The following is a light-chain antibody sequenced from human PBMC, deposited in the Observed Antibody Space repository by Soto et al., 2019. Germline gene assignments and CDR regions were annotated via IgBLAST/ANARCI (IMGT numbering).Light chain of an antibody. CDR3: KTTDSTPRT. V-gene: IGKV1-39*01. CDR2: TAS. Sequence: DIPMTTSPSSLSAALGDRVTITCRASQIISTFLNWYQQKPGEALKILIYTASSLQSGVPSRFRGSGSWTDFTLTIRSLQPEDVATYRSKTTDSTPRTFGQWKKVE. CDR1: QIISTF. J-gene: IGKJ1*01.